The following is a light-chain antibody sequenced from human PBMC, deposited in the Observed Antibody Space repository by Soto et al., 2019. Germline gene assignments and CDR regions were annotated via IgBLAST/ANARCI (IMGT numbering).Light chain of an antibody. CDR3: CSYAGSTTLYV. CDR1: SSDVGSYNL. CDR2: EGT. V-gene: IGLV2-23*01. Sequence: QSALTQPASVSGSPVQSITISCTGTSSDVGSYNLVSWYQQHPDKAPQLIIFEGTQRPSGVSSRFSGSKSGNTASLTISGLQAEDEADYYCCSYAGSTTLYVFGTGTKVTVL. J-gene: IGLJ1*01.